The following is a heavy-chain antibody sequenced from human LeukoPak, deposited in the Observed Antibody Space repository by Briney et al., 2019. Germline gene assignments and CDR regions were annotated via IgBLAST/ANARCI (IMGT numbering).Heavy chain of an antibody. V-gene: IGHV3-23*01. CDR3: AKDTALNITVSAPSDY. Sequence: GGSLRLSCAASGFAFSSFAMSWVRQAPGKGLEWVSAISGSGGSTSYADSVKGRFTISRDSSKNTLYLHMNTLRAEDTAVYYCAKDTALNITVSAPSDYCGQGTLVTVSS. D-gene: IGHD3-3*01. CDR1: GFAFSSFA. CDR2: ISGSGGST. J-gene: IGHJ4*02.